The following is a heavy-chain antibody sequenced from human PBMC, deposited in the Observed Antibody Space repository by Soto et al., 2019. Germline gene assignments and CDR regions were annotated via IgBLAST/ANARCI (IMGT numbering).Heavy chain of an antibody. CDR1: GGTFSSYA. D-gene: IGHD5-18*01. V-gene: IGHV1-69*06. Sequence: GASVKVSCKASGGTFSSYAISWVRQAPGQGLEWMGGIIPIFGTANYAQKFQGRVTITADKSTSTAYMELSSLRSEDTAVYYCARVGGGGAYSYGPDTTGYYGMDVWGQGTTVTVSS. CDR2: IIPIFGTA. CDR3: ARVGGGGAYSYGPDTTGYYGMDV. J-gene: IGHJ6*02.